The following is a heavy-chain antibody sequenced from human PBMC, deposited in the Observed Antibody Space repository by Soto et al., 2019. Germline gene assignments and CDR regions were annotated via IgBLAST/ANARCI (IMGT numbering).Heavy chain of an antibody. CDR2: ISSSGST. Sequence: SETLSLTCTVSGDSVSSDSYYWTWIRQPPGNGLEWIGYISSSGSTKYNPSLKSRVTISLDTSSNQFSLELTSVTAADTAIYYCARDIRGYSRAFDYWGQGTLVTVSS. J-gene: IGHJ4*02. CDR3: ARDIRGYSRAFDY. CDR1: GDSVSSDSYY. D-gene: IGHD5-18*01. V-gene: IGHV4-61*01.